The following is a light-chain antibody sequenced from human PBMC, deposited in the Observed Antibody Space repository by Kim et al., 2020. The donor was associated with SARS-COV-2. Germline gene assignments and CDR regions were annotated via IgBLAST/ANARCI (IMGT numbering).Light chain of an antibody. CDR1: SLRSYY. V-gene: IGLV3-19*01. CDR3: NSRDSSGYHVV. CDR2: GKN. J-gene: IGLJ2*01. Sequence: AVGQTVRITCQGDSLRSYYASWYQQKPGQAPLLVIYGKNNRPAGIPDRFYGSSSGNTVSLTITGAQAEDEADYYRNSRDSSGYHVVFGGGTQLTVL.